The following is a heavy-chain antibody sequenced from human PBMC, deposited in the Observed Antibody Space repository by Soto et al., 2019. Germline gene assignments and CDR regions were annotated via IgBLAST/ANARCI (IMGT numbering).Heavy chain of an antibody. Sequence: GGSLRLSCAASGFTFSSYGMHWVRQAPGKGLEWVAVISYDGSNKYYADSVKGRFTISRDNSKNTLYLQMNSLRAEDTAVYYCACQPAGIAAALDYWGQGTLVTVSS. CDR2: ISYDGSNK. V-gene: IGHV3-30*03. J-gene: IGHJ4*02. D-gene: IGHD6-13*01. CDR1: GFTFSSYG. CDR3: ACQPAGIAAALDY.